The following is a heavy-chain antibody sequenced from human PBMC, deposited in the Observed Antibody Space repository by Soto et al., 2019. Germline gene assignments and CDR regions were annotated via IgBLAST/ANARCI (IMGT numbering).Heavy chain of an antibody. V-gene: IGHV3-11*05. J-gene: IGHJ4*02. Sequence: QVQLVESGGDLVKPGGSLRLSCAASGFTFTDYYISWLRQAPGQGLQWLSYISGSTDYLNYADSVKGRFTISRDNAKNLLYLQMTSLRADDTAVYYCARDLGLSSSNYFDFWGQKTLVTVSS. D-gene: IGHD3-10*01. CDR1: GFTFTDYY. CDR3: ARDLGLSSSNYFDF. CDR2: ISGSTDYL.